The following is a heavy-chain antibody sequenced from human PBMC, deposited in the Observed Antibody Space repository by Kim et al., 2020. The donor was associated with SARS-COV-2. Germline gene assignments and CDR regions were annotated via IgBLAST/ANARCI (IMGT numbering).Heavy chain of an antibody. CDR2: IYYSGST. Sequence: SETLSLTCTVSGGSISSYYWSWIRQPPGKGLEWIGYIYYSGSTNYNPSLKSRVTISVDTSKNQFSLKLSSVTAADTAVYYCARGGGTSFIRSYYFDYWGQGTLVTVSS. D-gene: IGHD1-1*01. J-gene: IGHJ4*02. CDR3: ARGGGTSFIRSYYFDY. CDR1: GGSISSYY. V-gene: IGHV4-59*13.